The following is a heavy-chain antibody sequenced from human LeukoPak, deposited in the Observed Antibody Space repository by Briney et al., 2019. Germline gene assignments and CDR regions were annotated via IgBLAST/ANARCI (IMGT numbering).Heavy chain of an antibody. CDR1: GFTFSSAW. V-gene: IGHV3-48*04. D-gene: IGHD3-10*01. Sequence: GGSLRLSCAASGFTFSSAWMSWVRQAPGKGLEWVSYISSSGSTIYYADSVKGRFTISRDNAKNSLYLQMNSLRAEDTAVYYCARGVVRGVIIKVYYFDYWGQGTLVTVSS. CDR2: ISSSGSTI. J-gene: IGHJ4*02. CDR3: ARGVVRGVIIKVYYFDY.